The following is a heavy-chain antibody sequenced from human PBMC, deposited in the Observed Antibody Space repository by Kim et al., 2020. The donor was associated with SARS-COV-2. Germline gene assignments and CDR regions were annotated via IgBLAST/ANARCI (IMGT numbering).Heavy chain of an antibody. V-gene: IGHV3-33*01. CDR3: AREGQRLVGGMDV. Sequence: GGSLRLSCAASGFTFSSYGMHWVRQAPGKGLEWVAVIWYDGSNKYYADSVKGRFTISRDNSKNTLYLQMNSLRAEDTAVYYCAREGQRLVGGMDVWGQGTTVTVSS. J-gene: IGHJ6*02. D-gene: IGHD6-13*01. CDR2: IWYDGSNK. CDR1: GFTFSSYG.